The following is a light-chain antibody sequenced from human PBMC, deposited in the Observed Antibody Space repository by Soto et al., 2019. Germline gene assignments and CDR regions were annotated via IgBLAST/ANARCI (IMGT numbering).Light chain of an antibody. CDR3: QTWGTGIRV. CDR1: GGHSSYA. J-gene: IGLJ3*02. Sequence: QLVLTQSPSASASLGASGKPTCTLSGGHSSYAIAWHQQQPEKGPGFLMKVNSDGSPNRGDGIPDRFSGSSSGAERYLTISSLQSEDEADYYCQTWGTGIRVFGGGTKLTVL. V-gene: IGLV4-69*01. CDR2: VNSDGSP.